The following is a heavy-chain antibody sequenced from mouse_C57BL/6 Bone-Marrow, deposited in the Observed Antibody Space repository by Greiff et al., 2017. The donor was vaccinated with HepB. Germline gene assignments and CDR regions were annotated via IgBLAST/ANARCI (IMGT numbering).Heavy chain of an antibody. CDR2: IYPGSGST. Sequence: QVQLQQPGAELVKPGASVKMSCTASGYTFTSYWITWVKQRPGQGLEWIGDIYPGSGSTNYNEKFKSKATLTVDTSSSTAYMQLGSLTSEDSAVYYSARDGYRYYLDYWGQGTTVTVSS. V-gene: IGHV1-55*01. CDR1: GYTFTSYW. CDR3: ARDGYRYYLDY. J-gene: IGHJ4*01. D-gene: IGHD2-12*01.